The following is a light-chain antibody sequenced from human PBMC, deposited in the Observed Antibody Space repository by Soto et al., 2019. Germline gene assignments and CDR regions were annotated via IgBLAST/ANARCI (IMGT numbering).Light chain of an antibody. CDR3: QQNGSSGT. CDR1: QSVSSSY. Sequence: IVLTQSTGTLSLSPGERSTLSCRASQSVSSSYLAWYQQKPGQAPRLLIYGASSRATGIPDRFSGSGSGTDFTLTISRLEPEDFAVYYCQQNGSSGTFGQGTKVDIK. V-gene: IGKV3-20*01. J-gene: IGKJ1*01. CDR2: GAS.